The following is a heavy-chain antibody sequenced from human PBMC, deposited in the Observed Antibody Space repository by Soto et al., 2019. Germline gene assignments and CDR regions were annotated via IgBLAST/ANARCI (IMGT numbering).Heavy chain of an antibody. Sequence: QVQLVQSGPEVKKPGASVKVSCKASGYTFTNYGIGWVRQAPGQGLEWMGWIGNYNDNTRYAQSFQGRVTMTTDTSTSTAYMELRSLRSDDTAIYYCTRDWFCSGGTCDDCFDPWGQGTLVSVSS. J-gene: IGHJ5*02. CDR1: GYTFTNYG. CDR3: TRDWFCSGGTCDDCFDP. D-gene: IGHD2-15*01. CDR2: IGNYNDNT. V-gene: IGHV1-18*01.